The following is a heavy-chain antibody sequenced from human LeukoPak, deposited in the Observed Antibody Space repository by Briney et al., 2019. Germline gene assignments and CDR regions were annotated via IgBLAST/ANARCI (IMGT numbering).Heavy chain of an antibody. D-gene: IGHD3-10*01. Sequence: SETLSLTCTVSGGSISSYYWSWIRQPPGKGLEWIGYIYYSGSTNYNPSLKSRVTISVDTSKNQFSLKLSSVTAADTAVYYCARLIGQSITMVRGVLDYWGQGTLVTVSS. CDR1: GGSISSYY. CDR2: IYYSGST. V-gene: IGHV4-59*12. CDR3: ARLIGQSITMVRGVLDY. J-gene: IGHJ4*02.